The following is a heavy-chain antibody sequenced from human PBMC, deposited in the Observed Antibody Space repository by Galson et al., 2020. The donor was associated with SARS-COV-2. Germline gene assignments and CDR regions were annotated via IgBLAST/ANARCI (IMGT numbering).Heavy chain of an antibody. V-gene: IGHV1-2*06. CDR2: IHSNSGGT. J-gene: IGHJ3*02. CDR1: GYTFTCHY. D-gene: IGHD3-10*01. Sequence: ASVKVSCQASGYTFTCHYIHWARQTPGQGLEWMGRIHSNSGGTNYAQKFQDRGTMTRDTSISTAYMELSRLRSDDTAEYFCARDMRYYCGSDVLYIWGQGTMLTVSS. CDR3: ARDMRYYCGSDVLYI.